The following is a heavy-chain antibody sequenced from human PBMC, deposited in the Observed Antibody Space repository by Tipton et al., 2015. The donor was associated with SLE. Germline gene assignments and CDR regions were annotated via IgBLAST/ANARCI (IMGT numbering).Heavy chain of an antibody. J-gene: IGHJ4*02. V-gene: IGHV3-33*01. CDR2: IWYDGSNK. D-gene: IGHD4-17*01. Sequence: SLRLSCAASGFTFSSYGMHWVRQAPGKGLEWVAVIWYDGSNKYYADSVKGRFTISRDNSKNTLYLQMNSLRAEDTAVYYCARVPGDYGDYFDYWGQGTLVTVSS. CDR1: GFTFSSYG. CDR3: ARVPGDYGDYFDY.